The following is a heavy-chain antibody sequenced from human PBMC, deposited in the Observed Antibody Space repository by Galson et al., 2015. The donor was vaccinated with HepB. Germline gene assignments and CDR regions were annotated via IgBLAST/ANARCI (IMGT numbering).Heavy chain of an antibody. J-gene: IGHJ4*02. CDR3: ARDSEVAFDY. CDR2: IWYDGSNK. CDR1: GFTLGSYG. V-gene: IGHV3-33*01. Sequence: SLRLSCAASGFTLGSYGMHWVRQAPGKGLEWVAVIWYDGSNKYYEDSVKGRFTISRDNSKNTLYLQMSSLRAADTAVYYCARDSEVAFDYWGQGTLVTVSS. D-gene: IGHD3-10*01.